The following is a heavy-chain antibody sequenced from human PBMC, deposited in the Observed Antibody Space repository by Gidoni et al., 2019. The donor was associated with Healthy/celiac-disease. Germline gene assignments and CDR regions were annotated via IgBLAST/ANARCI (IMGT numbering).Heavy chain of an antibody. V-gene: IGHV3-21*01. CDR3: ARDGIVDTAFGEDV. CDR1: GFTSSSYS. D-gene: IGHD5-18*01. CDR2: ISSSSSYI. J-gene: IGHJ6*02. Sequence: EVQLVESGGGLVKPGGSLRLSCAASGFTSSSYSMNWVRQAPGKGLEWVSSISSSSSYIYYADSVKGRFTISRDNAKNSLYLQMNSLRAEDTAVYYCARDGIVDTAFGEDVWGQGTTVTVSS.